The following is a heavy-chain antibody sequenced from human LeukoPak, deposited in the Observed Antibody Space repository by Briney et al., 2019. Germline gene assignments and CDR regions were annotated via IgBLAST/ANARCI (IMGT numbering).Heavy chain of an antibody. J-gene: IGHJ4*02. Sequence: SETLSLTCAVYGGSFSSYYWGWIRQPPGKGLEWIGSIYYSGSTYYNPSLKSRVTISVDTSKNQFSLKLSSVTAADTAVYYCARQNPLGTPYSSSWTYFDYWGQGTLVTVSS. CDR3: ARQNPLGTPYSSSWTYFDY. D-gene: IGHD6-13*01. V-gene: IGHV4-39*01. CDR1: GGSFSSYY. CDR2: IYYSGST.